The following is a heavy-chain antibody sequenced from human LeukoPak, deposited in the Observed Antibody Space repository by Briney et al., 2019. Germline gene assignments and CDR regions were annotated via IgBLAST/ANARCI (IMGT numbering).Heavy chain of an antibody. J-gene: IGHJ4*02. V-gene: IGHV3-30*02. Sequence: GGSLRLSCAASGFAFTSYGMHWGRQAPGEGLGWGAFIRYDGGDAYYADSVKGRFTVSRDSSKNTLYLQMNSLRAEDTAVYYCARDPPGAHFDYWGQGTLVTVSS. D-gene: IGHD7-27*01. CDR3: ARDPPGAHFDY. CDR1: GFAFTSYG. CDR2: IRYDGGDA.